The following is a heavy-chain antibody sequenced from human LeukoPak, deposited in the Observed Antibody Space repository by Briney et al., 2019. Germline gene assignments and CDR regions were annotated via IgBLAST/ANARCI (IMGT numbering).Heavy chain of an antibody. Sequence: ASVKVSCKAPGYTFTSYGISWVRQAPGQGLEWMGWISAYNGNTNYAQKLQGRVTMTTDTSTITAYMELRSLRSDDTAVYYCARDESRWSYLSYYFDYWGQGTLVTVSS. CDR1: GYTFTSYG. V-gene: IGHV1-18*01. D-gene: IGHD1-26*01. CDR2: ISAYNGNT. CDR3: ARDESRWSYLSYYFDY. J-gene: IGHJ4*02.